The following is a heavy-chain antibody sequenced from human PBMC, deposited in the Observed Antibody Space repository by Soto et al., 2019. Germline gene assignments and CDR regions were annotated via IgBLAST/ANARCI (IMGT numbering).Heavy chain of an antibody. Sequence: QVQLVQSGVEVKKPGASVKVSCKASGYTFITYGVSWVRQAPGQGLDWLGWISTYNGNTRYAERLQGRVTMTTDTTTNKAYMELRNLRPDDTAVYYCARGPADYYDNSANYFLDYWGQGTLVTVSS. V-gene: IGHV1-18*01. CDR3: ARGPADYYDNSANYFLDY. CDR1: GYTFITYG. D-gene: IGHD3-22*01. J-gene: IGHJ4*02. CDR2: ISTYNGNT.